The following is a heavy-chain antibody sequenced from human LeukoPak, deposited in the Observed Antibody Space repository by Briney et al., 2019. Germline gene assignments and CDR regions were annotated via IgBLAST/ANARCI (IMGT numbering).Heavy chain of an antibody. V-gene: IGHV3-30*04. CDR1: GFTFSLYT. D-gene: IGHD3/OR15-3a*01. CDR2: ISYHGNNK. Sequence: PGGSLRLSCAASGFTFSLYTIHWVRQAPGKGLEWVAGISYHGNNKYYADSVKGRFTISRDNSKNTLYLQMNSLRPDDTAVYYCARGLEGPGDWWFFDLWGRGTLVTVSS. CDR3: ARGLEGPGDWWFFDL. J-gene: IGHJ2*01.